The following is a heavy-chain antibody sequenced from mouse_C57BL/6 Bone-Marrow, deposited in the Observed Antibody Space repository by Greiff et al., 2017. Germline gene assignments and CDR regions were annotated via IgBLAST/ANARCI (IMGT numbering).Heavy chain of an antibody. CDR3: ARDYYDYLDY. J-gene: IGHJ2*01. V-gene: IGHV8-8*01. D-gene: IGHD2-4*01. Sequence: QVTLKESGPGILQPSQTLSLTCSFSGFSLSTFGMGVGWIRQPSGMGLEWLAHIWWDDDKYYNPALKSRPTTSKDTSKNQLCLKIASVDTADTATYYCARDYYDYLDYWGQGTTLTVSS. CDR1: GFSLSTFGMG. CDR2: IWWDDDK.